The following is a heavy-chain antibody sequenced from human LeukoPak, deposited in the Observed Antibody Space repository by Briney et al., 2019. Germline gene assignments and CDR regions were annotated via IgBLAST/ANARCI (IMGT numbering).Heavy chain of an antibody. CDR2: IKQDGSEK. CDR1: GFAFSSYW. CDR3: ARVGSSDLDY. Sequence: GGSLRLSCAASGFAFSSYWMSWVRQAPGKGLEWVANIKQDGSEKYYVDSVKGRFTISRDNAKNSLYLQMNSRRAEDTAVYYGARVGSSDLDYWVQGTLVTVSS. J-gene: IGHJ4*02. D-gene: IGHD6-19*01. V-gene: IGHV3-7*04.